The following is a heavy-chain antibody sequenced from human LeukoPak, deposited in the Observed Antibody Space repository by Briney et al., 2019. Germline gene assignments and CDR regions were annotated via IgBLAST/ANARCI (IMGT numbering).Heavy chain of an antibody. CDR2: ISAYNGNT. Sequence: ASVNVSCKASGYTFTIYGISWVRQAPGQGLEWMGWISAYNGNTNYAQKLQGRVTMTTDTSTSTAYMELRSLRSDDTAVYYCARDRDIVVVPANYYGMDVWGQGTTVTVSS. V-gene: IGHV1-18*01. D-gene: IGHD2-2*01. J-gene: IGHJ6*02. CDR3: ARDRDIVVVPANYYGMDV. CDR1: GYTFTIYG.